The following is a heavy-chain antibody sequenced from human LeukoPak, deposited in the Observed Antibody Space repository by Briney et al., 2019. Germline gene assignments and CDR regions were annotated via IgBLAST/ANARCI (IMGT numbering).Heavy chain of an antibody. CDR1: GFTFDDYA. CDR3: VKVTAAGFVDH. J-gene: IGHJ4*02. V-gene: IGHV3-9*01. Sequence: GRSLRLSCAASGFTFDDYAMHWVRQAPGKGLEWVSGIGWNSGGIVYADSVKGRFTISRDNAKKSLYPQMNSLGAEDTALYYCVKVTAAGFVDHWGQGTLVTVSS. CDR2: IGWNSGGI. D-gene: IGHD6-13*01.